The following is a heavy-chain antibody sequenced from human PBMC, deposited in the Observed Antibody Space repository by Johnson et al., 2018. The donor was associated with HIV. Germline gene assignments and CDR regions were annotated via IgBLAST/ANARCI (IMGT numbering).Heavy chain of an antibody. J-gene: IGHJ3*02. D-gene: IGHD6-19*01. CDR1: GFIISSYW. CDR2: IKIDGREK. Sequence: VESGGGLIQSGGSLRLSCAASGFIISSYWMTWVRQAPGKGLEWVANIKIDGREKYYVDSVKGRFTISRDNAKNSLYLKMNTLRAEDTAVYYCARDAVISSGWYNVDAFDIWGQGTMVTVSS. CDR3: ARDAVISSGWYNVDAFDI. V-gene: IGHV3-7*05.